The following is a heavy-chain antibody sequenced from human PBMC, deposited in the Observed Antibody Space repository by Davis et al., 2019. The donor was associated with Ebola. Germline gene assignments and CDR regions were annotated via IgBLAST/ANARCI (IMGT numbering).Heavy chain of an antibody. CDR2: ISYDGSNK. V-gene: IGHV3-30*04. D-gene: IGHD1-14*01. Sequence: GESLKISCAASGFTFSSYAMHWVRQAPGKGLEWVAVISYDGSNKYYADSVKGRFTISRDNSKNTLYLQMNSLRAEDTAVYYCARATGLDYWGQGTLVTVSS. J-gene: IGHJ4*02. CDR1: GFTFSSYA. CDR3: ARATGLDY.